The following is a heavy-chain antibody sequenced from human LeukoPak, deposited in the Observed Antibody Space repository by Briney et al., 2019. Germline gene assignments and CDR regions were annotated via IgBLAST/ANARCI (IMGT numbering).Heavy chain of an antibody. CDR1: GGSISSYY. D-gene: IGHD4-11*01. CDR2: IYTSGST. V-gene: IGHV4-4*07. J-gene: IGHJ5*02. CDR3: ARDYFYSNYDWFDH. Sequence: PSETLSLTCSVSGGSISSYYWSWIRQPAGKGLEWIGRIYTSGSTNYNPSLKSRVTMSVDTSKNQFSLKLSSVTAADTAVYYCARDYFYSNYDWFDHWGQGTLVTVSS.